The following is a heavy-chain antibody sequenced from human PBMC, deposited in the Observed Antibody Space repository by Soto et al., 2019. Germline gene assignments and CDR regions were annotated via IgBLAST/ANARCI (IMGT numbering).Heavy chain of an antibody. Sequence: PSETLSLTCIVSGGSISSYYCSCIRQPPGKGLEWIGYIYYRGSTNYNPSLKSRVTISVDTSKNQFSLKLSSVTAADTAVYYCARGGYNWNDVTDYWGQGTLVTVSS. CDR2: IYYRGST. CDR1: GGSISSYY. J-gene: IGHJ4*02. CDR3: ARGGYNWNDVTDY. V-gene: IGHV4-59*01. D-gene: IGHD1-20*01.